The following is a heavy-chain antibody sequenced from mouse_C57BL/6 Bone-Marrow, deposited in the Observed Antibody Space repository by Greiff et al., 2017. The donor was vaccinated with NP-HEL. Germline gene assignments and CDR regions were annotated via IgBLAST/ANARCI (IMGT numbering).Heavy chain of an antibody. Sequence: VQLQQSGAELVRPGASVKLSCTASGFNIKDDYMHWVKQRPEQGLEWIGWIDPENGDTEYASKFQGKATITADTSSNTAYLQLSSLTSEDTAVYYCTTQYDGFFAYWGQGTLVTVSA. V-gene: IGHV14-4*01. CDR1: GFNIKDDY. D-gene: IGHD2-3*01. CDR2: IDPENGDT. CDR3: TTQYDGFFAY. J-gene: IGHJ3*01.